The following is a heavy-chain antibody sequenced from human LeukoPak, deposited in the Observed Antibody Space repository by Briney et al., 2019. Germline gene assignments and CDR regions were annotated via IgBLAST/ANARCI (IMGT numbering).Heavy chain of an antibody. CDR1: GYTFTSYG. Sequence: ASVKVSCKASGYTFTSYGISWVRQAPGQGLEWMGWISAYNGNTNYAQKLQGRVTMTRNTSISTAYMELSSLRSEDTAVYYCARAGRVYYYDSSGYYSYWGQGTLVTVSS. D-gene: IGHD3-22*01. J-gene: IGHJ4*02. CDR3: ARAGRVYYYDSSGYYSY. V-gene: IGHV1-18*01. CDR2: ISAYNGNT.